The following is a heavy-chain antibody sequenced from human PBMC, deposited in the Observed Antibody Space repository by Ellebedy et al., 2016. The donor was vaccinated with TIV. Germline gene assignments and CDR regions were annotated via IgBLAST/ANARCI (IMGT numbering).Heavy chain of an antibody. CDR1: GYSFTSSW. CDR2: IDPSDSYT. CDR3: AKSLSGSGSASAFDV. V-gene: IGHV5-10-1*01. D-gene: IGHD3-10*01. J-gene: IGHJ3*01. Sequence: GESLKISXKGSGYSFTSSWIYWVRQMTGKGLEWMGRIDPSDSYTNYSPSFQGHVTISADKSISTAYLQWSSLKASDTAIYYCAKSLSGSGSASAFDVWGQGTMVIVSS.